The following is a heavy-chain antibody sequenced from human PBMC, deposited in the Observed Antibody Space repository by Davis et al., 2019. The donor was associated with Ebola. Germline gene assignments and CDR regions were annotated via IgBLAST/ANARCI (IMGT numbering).Heavy chain of an antibody. CDR3: ASMDSAWYYFYHGLDV. D-gene: IGHD6-19*01. CDR1: GFTFSSYA. V-gene: IGHV3-23*01. J-gene: IGHJ6*02. Sequence: PGGSLRLSCAASGFTFSSYAMSWVRQAPGKGLEWVSAISGSAGSTYYADSVEGRFTISRDNSKNTLYLQMNSLRAEDTAVYTCASMDSAWYYFYHGLDVWGQGTSVTVSS. CDR2: ISGSAGST.